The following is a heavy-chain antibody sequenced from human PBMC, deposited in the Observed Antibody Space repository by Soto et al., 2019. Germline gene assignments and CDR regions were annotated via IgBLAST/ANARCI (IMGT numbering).Heavy chain of an antibody. J-gene: IGHJ4*02. CDR1: GFTFSSYA. CDR3: AKLWEEDDYGDFPFDY. Sequence: GGSLRLSCAASGFTFSSYAMSWVRQAPGKGLEWVSAISGSGGSTYYADSVKGRFTISRDNSKNTLYLQMNSLRAEDTAVYYCAKLWEEDDYGDFPFDYWGQGTLVTVSS. D-gene: IGHD4-17*01. V-gene: IGHV3-23*01. CDR2: ISGSGGST.